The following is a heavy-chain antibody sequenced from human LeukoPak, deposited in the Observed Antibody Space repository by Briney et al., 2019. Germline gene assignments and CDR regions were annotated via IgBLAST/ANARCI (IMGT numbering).Heavy chain of an antibody. V-gene: IGHV4-39*01. CDR1: GGSISSSSYY. J-gene: IGHJ3*01. CDR3: ARISGITMIVVFTYGAFDV. D-gene: IGHD3-22*01. CDR2: IYYSGST. Sequence: PSETLSLTCTVSGGSISSSSYYWGWIRQPPGKGLEWIGTIYYSGSTYYNPSLKSRVTISVDTSKNQFSLKLSSVTAADTAVYYCARISGITMIVVFTYGAFDVWGRGTMVTVSS.